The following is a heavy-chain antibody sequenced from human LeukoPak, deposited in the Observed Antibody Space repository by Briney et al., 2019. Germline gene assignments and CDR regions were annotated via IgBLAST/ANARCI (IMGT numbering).Heavy chain of an antibody. CDR1: GYTFTGYY. CDR3: ARDPITMVRGVIISQWFDP. D-gene: IGHD3-10*01. Sequence: ASVKVSCKASGYTFTGYYMHWVRQAPGQGLEWMGWINPNSGGTNYAQKFQGRVTMTRDTSISTAYMELSRLRSGDTAVYYCARDPITMVRGVIISQWFDPWGQGTLVTVSS. CDR2: INPNSGGT. V-gene: IGHV1-2*02. J-gene: IGHJ5*02.